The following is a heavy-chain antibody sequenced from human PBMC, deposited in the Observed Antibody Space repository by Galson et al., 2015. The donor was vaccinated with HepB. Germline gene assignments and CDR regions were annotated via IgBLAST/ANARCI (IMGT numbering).Heavy chain of an antibody. CDR1: GYTFTSYA. Sequence: SVKVSCKASGYTFTSYAMNWVRQAPGQGLEWMGWINTNTGNPTYAQGFTGRFVFSLDTSVSTAYLQISSLKAEDTAVYYCARELEWLGGDYYYGMDVWGQGTTVTVPS. V-gene: IGHV7-4-1*02. CDR3: ARELEWLGGDYYYGMDV. D-gene: IGHD6-19*01. J-gene: IGHJ6*02. CDR2: INTNTGNP.